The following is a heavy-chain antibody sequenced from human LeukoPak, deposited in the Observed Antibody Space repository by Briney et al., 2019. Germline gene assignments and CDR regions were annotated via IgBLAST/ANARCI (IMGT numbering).Heavy chain of an antibody. V-gene: IGHV4-4*02. Sequence: PSETLSLTCAVSGGSISSCDWWTWVRQPPGRGLEWIGEIHHSGSTNYNPSLKSRVTISVDTSKNQFSLKLSSVTAADTAVYYCAGHSGSSWQNRDYWGQGTRVTVSS. CDR3: AGHSGSSWQNRDY. CDR1: GGSISSCDW. CDR2: IHHSGST. J-gene: IGHJ4*02. D-gene: IGHD6-13*01.